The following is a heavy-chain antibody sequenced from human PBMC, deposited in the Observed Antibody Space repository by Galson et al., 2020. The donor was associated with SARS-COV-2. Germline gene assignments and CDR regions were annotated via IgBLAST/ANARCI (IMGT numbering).Heavy chain of an antibody. J-gene: IGHJ4*02. CDR3: NDAPAGR. CDR1: GVSMGGVNW. V-gene: IGHV4-4*02. CDR2: IYHTGST. Sequence: SETLSLTCAVSGVSMGGVNWWSWVRQAPGKRLEWIGEIYHTGSTNYNPSLKSRVTMSIDTSKNQFSLRRNSVTAADTAIYYCNDAPAGRWGQGRSVTVSP.